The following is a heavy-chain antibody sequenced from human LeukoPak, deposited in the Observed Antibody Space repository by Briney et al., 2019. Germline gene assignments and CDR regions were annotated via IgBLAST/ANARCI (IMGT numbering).Heavy chain of an antibody. J-gene: IGHJ4*02. D-gene: IGHD3-3*01. CDR1: GFTFSSYS. V-gene: IGHV3-21*01. CDR2: ISSSSSYI. Sequence: GGSLRLSCAASGFTFSSYSMNWVRQAPGKGLEWVSSISSSSSYIYYADSVKGRFTISRDNAKNSLYLQMNSLRAEDTAVYYCARAHVYLVWTGEGLVDYWGQGTLVTVSS. CDR3: ARAHVYLVWTGEGLVDY.